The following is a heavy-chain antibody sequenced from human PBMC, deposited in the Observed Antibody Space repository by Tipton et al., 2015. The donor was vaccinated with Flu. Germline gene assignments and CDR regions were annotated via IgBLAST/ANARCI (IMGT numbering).Heavy chain of an antibody. Sequence: TLSLTCTVSGGSISSYYWSWIRQPAGKGLEWIGRIYTSGSTNYNPSLKSRVTMSVDTSKNQFSLKLSSVTAADTAVYYCARGGYTIFGVVIEPWGYWGQGTLVTVSS. CDR3: ARGGYTIFGVVIEPWGY. CDR1: GGSISSYY. CDR2: IYTSGST. D-gene: IGHD3-3*01. V-gene: IGHV4-4*07. J-gene: IGHJ4*02.